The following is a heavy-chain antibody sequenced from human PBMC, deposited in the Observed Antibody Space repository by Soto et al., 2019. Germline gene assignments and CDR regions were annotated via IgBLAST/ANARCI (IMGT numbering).Heavy chain of an antibody. V-gene: IGHV4-59*01. D-gene: IGHD6-13*01. CDR3: ASSNIAAAGFYYYGMDV. CDR1: GGSISSYY. CDR2: IYYSGST. Sequence: PSETLSLTCTVSGGSISSYYWSWIRQPPGKGLEWIGYIYYSGSTNYNPSLKSRVTISVDTSKNQFPLKLSSVTAADTAVYYCASSNIAAAGFYYYGMDVWGRGTTVSLL. J-gene: IGHJ6*02.